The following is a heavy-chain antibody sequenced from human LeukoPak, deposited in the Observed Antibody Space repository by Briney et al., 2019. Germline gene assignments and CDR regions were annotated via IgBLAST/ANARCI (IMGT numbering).Heavy chain of an antibody. Sequence: SETLSLTCTVSGGSISSGSYYWSWIRQPPGKGLEWIGEINHSGSTNYNPSLKSRVTISVDTSKNQFSLKLSSVTAADTAVYYCARFPVVMLRGVHLTKFYFDYWGQGALVTVSS. CDR3: ARFPVVMLRGVHLTKFYFDY. CDR2: INHSGST. CDR1: GGSISSGSYY. J-gene: IGHJ4*02. D-gene: IGHD3-10*01. V-gene: IGHV4-39*07.